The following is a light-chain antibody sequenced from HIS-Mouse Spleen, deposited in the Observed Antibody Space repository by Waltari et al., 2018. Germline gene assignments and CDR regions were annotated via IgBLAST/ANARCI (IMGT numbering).Light chain of an antibody. J-gene: IGLJ1*01. Sequence: QSALTQPRSVSGSPGQSVTISCTGTSSDVGGYNYVSWYQPHPGKAPKLMIYDVSKRPSGVPDRFSGSKSGNTASLTISGLQAEDEADYYCCSYAGSLRVFGTGTKVTVL. CDR2: DVS. CDR3: CSYAGSLRV. V-gene: IGLV2-11*01. CDR1: SSDVGGYNY.